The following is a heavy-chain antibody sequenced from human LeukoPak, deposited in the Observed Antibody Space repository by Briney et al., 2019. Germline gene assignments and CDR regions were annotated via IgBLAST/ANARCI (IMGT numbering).Heavy chain of an antibody. D-gene: IGHD5-24*01. CDR1: GFTFNSYA. CDR2: IGGGGGST. Sequence: GGSLRLSCAASGFTFNSYAMSWVRQAPGKGLEWVSAIGGGGGSTYYADSVKGRFTIFRDNSKNTLYLQMNSLRAEDTAVYYCAKRGMTTIKEGFDYWGQGTLVTVSS. V-gene: IGHV3-23*01. J-gene: IGHJ4*02. CDR3: AKRGMTTIKEGFDY.